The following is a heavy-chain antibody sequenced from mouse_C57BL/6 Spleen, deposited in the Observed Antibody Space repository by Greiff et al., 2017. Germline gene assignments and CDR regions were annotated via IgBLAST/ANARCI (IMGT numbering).Heavy chain of an antibody. V-gene: IGHV14-4*01. Sequence: VQLQQSGAELVRPGASVKLSCTASGFNIKDDYMHWVKQRPEQGLEWIGWIDPENGDTEYASKFQGKATITADTSSNTAYLQLSSLTSEDTAVYDCTPPHYYGTGFAYWGQGTLVTVSA. CDR1: GFNIKDDY. CDR2: IDPENGDT. J-gene: IGHJ3*01. D-gene: IGHD1-1*01. CDR3: TPPHYYGTGFAY.